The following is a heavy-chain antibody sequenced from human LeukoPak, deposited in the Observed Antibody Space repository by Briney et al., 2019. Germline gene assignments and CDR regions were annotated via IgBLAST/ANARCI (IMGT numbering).Heavy chain of an antibody. CDR1: GFTFSDYY. D-gene: IGHD3-3*01. CDR3: ARDSPPYYDFWSALGNAFDI. V-gene: IGHV3-11*04. Sequence: GGSLRLSCAASGFTFSDYYMSWIRQAPGKGLEWVSYISSSGSTIYYADSVEGRFTISRDNAKNSLYLQMNSLRAEDTAVYYCARDSPPYYDFWSALGNAFDIWGQGTMVTVSS. CDR2: ISSSGSTI. J-gene: IGHJ3*02.